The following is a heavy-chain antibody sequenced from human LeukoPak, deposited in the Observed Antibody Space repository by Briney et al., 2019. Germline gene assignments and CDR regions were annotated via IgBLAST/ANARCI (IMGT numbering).Heavy chain of an antibody. CDR1: GGTFSSYA. Sequence: GASVKVSCKASGGTFSSYAISWVRQAPGQGPEWTGGIIPISGTAKYAQKLQGRVTISADMSTGTAYMELSSLSSEDTAVYYCAGSYNTYYAQDYWGQGALVTVSS. J-gene: IGHJ4*02. CDR3: AGSYNTYYAQDY. V-gene: IGHV1-69*06. CDR2: IIPISGTA. D-gene: IGHD1-14*01.